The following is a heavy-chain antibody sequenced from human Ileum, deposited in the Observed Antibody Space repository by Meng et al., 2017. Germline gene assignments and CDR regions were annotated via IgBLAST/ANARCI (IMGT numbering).Heavy chain of an antibody. V-gene: IGHV4-31*03. CDR1: GVSISRGFYH. J-gene: IGHJ5*02. Sequence: QVQLQEWGPGPVKPSQTLSLTCTVSGVSISRGFYHWNWIRQHPGKGLEWIGSIYYSGTIYYNPSLKSRVTISLDTSKNQFSLNLSSVTAADTAVYYCARDRFSSGSSNWFDPWGQGTLVTVSS. D-gene: IGHD3-10*01. CDR2: IYYSGTI. CDR3: ARDRFSSGSSNWFDP.